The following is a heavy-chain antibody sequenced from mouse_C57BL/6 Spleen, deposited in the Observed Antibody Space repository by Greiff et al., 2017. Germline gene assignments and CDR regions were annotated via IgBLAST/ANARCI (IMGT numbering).Heavy chain of an antibody. CDR2: ISGGGGNT. Sequence: EVKLVESGGGLVKPGGSLKLSCAASGFTFSSYTMSWVRQTPEKRLEWVATISGGGGNTYYPDSVKGRFTISRDNAKNTLYLQMSSLRAEDTALYYCARNGDYCDYWGQGTTLTVSS. D-gene: IGHD1-1*01. V-gene: IGHV5-9*01. CDR3: ARNGDYCDY. J-gene: IGHJ2*01. CDR1: GFTFSSYT.